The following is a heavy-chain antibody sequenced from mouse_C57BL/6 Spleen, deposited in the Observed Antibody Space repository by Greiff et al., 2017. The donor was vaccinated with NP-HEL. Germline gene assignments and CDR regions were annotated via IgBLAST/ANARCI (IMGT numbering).Heavy chain of an antibody. CDR2: IHPNSGST. V-gene: IGHV1-64*01. CDR1: GYTFTSYW. J-gene: IGHJ2*01. Sequence: QVQLKQPGAELVKPGASVKLSCKASGYTFTSYWMHWVKQRPGQGLEWIGMIHPNSGSTNYNEKFKSKATLTVDKSSSTAYMQLSSLTSEDSAVYYCARSDYDYDNDYWGQGTTLTVSS. D-gene: IGHD2-4*01. CDR3: ARSDYDYDNDY.